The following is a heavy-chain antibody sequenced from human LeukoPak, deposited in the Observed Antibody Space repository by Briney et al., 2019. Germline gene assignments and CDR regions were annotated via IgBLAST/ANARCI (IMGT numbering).Heavy chain of an antibody. CDR3: ARGYYYGSGSYISFYYYYYGMDV. CDR1: GGSFSGYY. CDR2: INHSGST. V-gene: IGHV4-34*01. Sequence: SETLSLTCAVHGGSFSGYYWSWIRQPPGKGLEWIGEINHSGSTNYNPSLKSRVTISVDTSKNQFSLKLSSVTAADTAVYYCARGYYYGSGSYISFYYYYYGMDVWGQGTTVTVSS. D-gene: IGHD3-10*01. J-gene: IGHJ6*02.